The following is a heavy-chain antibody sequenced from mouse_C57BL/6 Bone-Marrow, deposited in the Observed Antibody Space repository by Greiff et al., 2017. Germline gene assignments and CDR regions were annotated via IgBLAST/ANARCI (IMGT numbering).Heavy chain of an antibody. CDR2: ILPGSGST. Sequence: QVQLQQSGAELMKPGASVKLSCKATGYTFTGYWIEWVKQRPGHGLEWIGEILPGSGSTNYNEKFKGKATFTADTSSNTAYMQLSSQTTEDSAIYYGARICHYDGSSLYDTMDYWGQGTSVTVSS. D-gene: IGHD1-1*01. CDR1: GYTFTGYW. V-gene: IGHV1-9*01. J-gene: IGHJ4*01. CDR3: ARICHYDGSSLYDTMDY.